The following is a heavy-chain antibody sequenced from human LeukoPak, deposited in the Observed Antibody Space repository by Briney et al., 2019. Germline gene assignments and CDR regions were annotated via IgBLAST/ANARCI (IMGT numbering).Heavy chain of an antibody. CDR1: GDSFSGHY. V-gene: IGHV4-34*01. D-gene: IGHD6-13*01. CDR3: VRRSRVAMPNALDLISDF. J-gene: IGHJ4*02. CDR2: ITDGGRT. Sequence: SETLSLTCAVYGDSFSGHYWSWIRQPPGKGLEWIGEITDGGRTSYSPSLKSRATISVVPSQRQFSLELGPVTAADTAIYYCVRRSRVAMPNALDLISDFWGQGTLVNV.